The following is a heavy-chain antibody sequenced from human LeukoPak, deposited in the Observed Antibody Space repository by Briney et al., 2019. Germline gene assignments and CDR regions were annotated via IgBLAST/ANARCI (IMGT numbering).Heavy chain of an antibody. CDR1: GFTFDDYA. D-gene: IGHD6-19*01. V-gene: IGHV3-9*01. CDR3: AKGSSGRFDY. J-gene: IGHJ4*02. Sequence: GGSLRLSCAASGFTFDDYAMHWVRQAPGKGLEWVSGISWNSGSIGYADSVKGRFTISRANAKNSLYLQMNSLRAEDTALYYCAKGSSGRFDYWGQGTLVTVSS. CDR2: ISWNSGSI.